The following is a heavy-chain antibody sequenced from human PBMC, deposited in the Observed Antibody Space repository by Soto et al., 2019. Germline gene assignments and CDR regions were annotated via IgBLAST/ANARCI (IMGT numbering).Heavy chain of an antibody. CDR1: GLTFADYA. Sequence: GGSLRISCAASGLTFADYAMHWVRQAPGKGLEWVSGISWNSGSIGYADSVKGRFTISRDNAKNSLYLQMNSLRAEDTALYYCAKDMKRTSYYYYYMDVWGKGTTVTVSS. V-gene: IGHV3-9*01. D-gene: IGHD2-2*01. CDR2: ISWNSGSI. J-gene: IGHJ6*03. CDR3: AKDMKRTSYYYYYMDV.